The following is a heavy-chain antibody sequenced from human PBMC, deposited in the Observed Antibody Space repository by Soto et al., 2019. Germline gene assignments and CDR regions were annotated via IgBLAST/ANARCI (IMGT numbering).Heavy chain of an antibody. J-gene: IGHJ6*02. CDR2: IIVSGDNT. Sequence: GGSLRLSCAASGFTFSSYAMSWVRQAPGKGLEWVSAIIVSGDNTYYADSVRGRFTISRDNSKNTVYLQMNSLRAGDTAVYYCARDARGFSSGYYYYYGTDFWSQGTTGTV. CDR3: ARDARGFSSGYYYYYGTDF. D-gene: IGHD1-1*01. V-gene: IGHV3-23*01. CDR1: GFTFSSYA.